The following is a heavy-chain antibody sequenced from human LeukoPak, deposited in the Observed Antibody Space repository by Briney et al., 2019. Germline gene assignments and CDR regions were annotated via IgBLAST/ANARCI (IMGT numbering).Heavy chain of an antibody. CDR2: IYYSGST. Sequence: PSETLSLTCTVSGGSISSYYWSWIRQPPGKGLEGIGYIYYSGSTNYNPSLKSRVTISVDTSKNQFSLKLSSVTAADTAVYYCARYHDFWSGPVLYGMDVWGQGTTVTVSS. J-gene: IGHJ6*02. D-gene: IGHD3-3*01. CDR1: GGSISSYY. V-gene: IGHV4-59*01. CDR3: ARYHDFWSGPVLYGMDV.